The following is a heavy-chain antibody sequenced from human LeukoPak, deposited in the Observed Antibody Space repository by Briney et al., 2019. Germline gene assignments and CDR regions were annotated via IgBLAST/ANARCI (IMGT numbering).Heavy chain of an antibody. CDR2: INPSGGST. CDR3: ARDRSYYYMDV. CDR1: GYTFTSYY. J-gene: IGHJ6*03. V-gene: IGHV1-46*01. Sequence: ASVKVSCKASGYTFTSYYMHWVRQAPGQGLEWMGIINPSGGSTSYAQKFQGRVTMTRDMSTSTVYMELSRLRSDDTAVYYCARDRSYYYMDVWGKGTTVTVSS.